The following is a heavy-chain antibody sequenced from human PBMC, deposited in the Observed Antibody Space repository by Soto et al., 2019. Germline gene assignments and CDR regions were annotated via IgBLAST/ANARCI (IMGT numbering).Heavy chain of an antibody. CDR2: INGANGNT. D-gene: IGHD1-1*01. V-gene: IGHV1-3*01. J-gene: IGHJ6*02. CDR1: GYSFSTYS. Sequence: ASVKVSCKASGYSFSTYSMHWVRQAPGQGLEWMGWINGANGNTRYSQKFKDRVSISRDTPASTGYMELSSLRSEDTAVYYCARGKGMEENYYYHGMDVWGLGPTVTVS. CDR3: ARGKGMEENYYYHGMDV.